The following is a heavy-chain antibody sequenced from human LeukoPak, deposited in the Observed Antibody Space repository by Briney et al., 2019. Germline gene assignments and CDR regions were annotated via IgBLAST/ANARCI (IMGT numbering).Heavy chain of an antibody. V-gene: IGHV4-31*03. CDR1: GGSISSGGYY. D-gene: IGHD3-22*01. CDR2: IYYSGST. J-gene: IGHJ3*02. Sequence: PSETLSRTCTVSGGSISSGGYYWSWIRQHPGKGLEWIGYIYYSGSTYYNPSLKSRVTISVDTSKNQFSLKLSSVTAADTAVYYCARVAHYDSSGSRPLDAFDIWGQGTMVTVSS. CDR3: ARVAHYDSSGSRPLDAFDI.